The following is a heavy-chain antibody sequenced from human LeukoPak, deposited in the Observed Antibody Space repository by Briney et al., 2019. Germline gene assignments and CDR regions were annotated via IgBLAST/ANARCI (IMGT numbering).Heavy chain of an antibody. J-gene: IGHJ3*02. CDR1: GYTFTSYD. Sequence: ASVKVSCKASGYTFTSYDINWVRQATGQGLEWMGWINPNSGGTNYAQKFQGRVTMTRDTSISTAYMELSRLRSDDTAVYYCARGIVVVPAAPRAVDIWGQGTMVTVSS. V-gene: IGHV1-2*02. CDR2: INPNSGGT. D-gene: IGHD2-2*01. CDR3: ARGIVVVPAAPRAVDI.